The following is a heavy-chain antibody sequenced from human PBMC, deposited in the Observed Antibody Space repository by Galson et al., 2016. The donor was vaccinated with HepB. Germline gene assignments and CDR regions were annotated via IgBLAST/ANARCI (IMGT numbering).Heavy chain of an antibody. CDR3: AGAFDY. J-gene: IGHJ4*02. CDR1: GFTLSNYG. CDR2: ISHDGTNT. V-gene: IGHV3-30*03. Sequence: SLRLSCAASGFTLSNYGMHWVRQAPGKGLDWVAVISHDGTNTYSADSVKGRFTISRDNSKNTLYLQMNSLRAEDTAVYYCAGAFDYWGQGILVTVSS.